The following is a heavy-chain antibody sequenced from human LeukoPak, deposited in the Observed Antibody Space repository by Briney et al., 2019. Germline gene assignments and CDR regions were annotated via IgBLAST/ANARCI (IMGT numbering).Heavy chain of an antibody. Sequence: SETLSLTCTVSGGSISSYYWSWIRQPPGKGLEWIGYIYYSGSTNYNPSLKSRVTISVGTSKNQFSLKLSSVTAADTAVYYCARVIFTAAGTPGVFDYWGQGTLVTVSS. J-gene: IGHJ4*02. CDR2: IYYSGST. CDR1: GGSISSYY. D-gene: IGHD6-13*01. V-gene: IGHV4-59*01. CDR3: ARVIFTAAGTPGVFDY.